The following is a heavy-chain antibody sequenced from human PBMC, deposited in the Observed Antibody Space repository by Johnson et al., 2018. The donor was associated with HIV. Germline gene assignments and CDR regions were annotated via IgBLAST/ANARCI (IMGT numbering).Heavy chain of an antibody. CDR2: ISGGCT. CDR1: GFTVSSNE. V-gene: IGHV3-38-3*01. J-gene: IGHJ3*02. D-gene: IGHD3-9*01. CDR3: AGKTGYDAFDM. Sequence: VQLVESGGGLVQPGGSLRLSCAASGFTVSSNEMSWVRQAPGKGLEWVSSISGGCTYYADSRKGRFTISRDNSKNTLHLQMNSLRVEDTAVYFCAGKTGYDAFDMWGQGTMVTVSS.